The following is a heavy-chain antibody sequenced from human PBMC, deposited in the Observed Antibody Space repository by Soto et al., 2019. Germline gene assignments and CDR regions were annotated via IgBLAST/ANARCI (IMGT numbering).Heavy chain of an antibody. J-gene: IGHJ3*02. CDR1: RGSFSSYG. V-gene: IGHV1-69*18. D-gene: IGHD1-26*01. Sequence: QMQVVQSGAELKKPGSSVKVSCKASRGSFSSYGVVWVRQAPGRGLEWMGRIIPVFGTPNYAQRFQGRVTMSVDASRTTAYMELSGLRSEITALYYCATAGLRDINRGAFDIWGQGTMVIVSS. CDR3: ATAGLRDINRGAFDI. CDR2: IIPVFGTP.